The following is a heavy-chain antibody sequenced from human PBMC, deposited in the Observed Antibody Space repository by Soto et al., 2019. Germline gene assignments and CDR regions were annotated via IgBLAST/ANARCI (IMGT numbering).Heavy chain of an antibody. J-gene: IGHJ6*02. D-gene: IGHD4-17*01. CDR1: GGSISSYY. CDR2: IYYSGST. Sequence: SETLSLTCTVSGGSISSYYWSWIRQPPGKGLEWIGYIYYSGSTNYNPSLKSRVTISVDTSKNQFSLKLSSVTAADTAVYYCARDQGTVTKRYYGMDVWGQGTTVTVSS. CDR3: ARDQGTVTKRYYGMDV. V-gene: IGHV4-59*01.